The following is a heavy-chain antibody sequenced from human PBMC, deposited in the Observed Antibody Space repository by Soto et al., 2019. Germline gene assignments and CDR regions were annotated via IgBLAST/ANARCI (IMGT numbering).Heavy chain of an antibody. Sequence: PAGSLRLSCAASGFTFGNYALHWVRQAPGKGLGYVSGIGTDGRTYYADSVKGRFTISRDNSKNTLYLQMNSLRAEDTALYPCVVQSSNAFDIWVQGTLVTVSS. CDR1: GFTFGNYA. CDR2: IGTDGRT. CDR3: VVQSSNAFDI. V-gene: IGHV3-23*01. J-gene: IGHJ3*02.